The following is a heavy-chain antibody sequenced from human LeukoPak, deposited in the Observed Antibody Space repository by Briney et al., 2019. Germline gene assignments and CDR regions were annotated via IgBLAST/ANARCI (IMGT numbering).Heavy chain of an antibody. CDR2: IYSGGST. CDR1: GSTVSSNY. J-gene: IGHJ4*02. D-gene: IGHD6-13*01. Sequence: PGGSLRLSGAASGSTVSSNYMSWVRQAPGKGLGGVSVIYSGGSTYYADSVKGRFTISRDNSKNTLYLQMNSLRAEDTAVYYCARDGSESSSWYYCGQGTLVTVSS. V-gene: IGHV3-53*01. CDR3: ARDGSESSSWYY.